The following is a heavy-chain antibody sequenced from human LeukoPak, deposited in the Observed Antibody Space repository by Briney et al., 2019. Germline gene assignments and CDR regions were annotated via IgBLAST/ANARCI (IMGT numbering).Heavy chain of an antibody. CDR1: GFTFDDYA. V-gene: IGHV3-9*01. CDR2: ISWNSGSI. J-gene: IGHJ4*02. D-gene: IGHD6-13*01. Sequence: GRSLRLSCAAPGFTFDDYAMHWVRQAPGKGLEWVSGISWNSGSIGYADSVKGRFTISRDNAKNSLYLQMNSLRAEDTALYYCAKDESPMGIAAADYWGQGTLVTVPS. CDR3: AKDESPMGIAAADY.